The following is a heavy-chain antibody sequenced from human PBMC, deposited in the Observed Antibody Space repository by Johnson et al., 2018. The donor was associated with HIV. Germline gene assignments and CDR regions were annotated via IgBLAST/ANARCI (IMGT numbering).Heavy chain of an antibody. CDR3: ARGPSVVTLHAFDL. CDR1: AFTFSDSD. V-gene: IGHV3-13*01. Sequence: VQPVESGGGLVQPGGSLRLSSPASAFTFSDSDMHWVRQATGEGLAWVSAIGSAGDTYYPGSVQARFTISRENAKNSLYLQMNSLRAGDTAVYYCARGPSVVTLHAFDLWGQGTLVTVSS. CDR2: IGSAGDT. J-gene: IGHJ3*01. D-gene: IGHD4-23*01.